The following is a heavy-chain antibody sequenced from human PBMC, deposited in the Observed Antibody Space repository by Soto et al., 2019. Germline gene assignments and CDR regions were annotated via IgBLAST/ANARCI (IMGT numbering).Heavy chain of an antibody. Sequence: GGSLRLSCAASGFTFSDYAMHWVRQAPGKGLEWVAVVSHDGRNTHYADSVKGRFTISRDSSKNTVSLEMTSLRAEDTAVYYCVRDMQLWRLDSRGQGTLVTVSS. CDR2: VSHDGRNT. D-gene: IGHD2-21*01. CDR1: GFTFSDYA. J-gene: IGHJ4*02. CDR3: VRDMQLWRLDS. V-gene: IGHV3-30*03.